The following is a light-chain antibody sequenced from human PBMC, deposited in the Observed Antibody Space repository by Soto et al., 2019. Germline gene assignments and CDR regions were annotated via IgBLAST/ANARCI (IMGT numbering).Light chain of an antibody. CDR2: DAS. J-gene: IGKJ4*01. Sequence: EIVITQSPATLYVSPGERATLSCRASQSVRTYVAWYQQTAGQAPRLLIYDASNRDTGIPARFSGSGSGTDFTLPISSLEPEDFEVYFCQQRINWRSTFGGGTKVDI. CDR1: QSVRTY. V-gene: IGKV3-11*01. CDR3: QQRINWRST.